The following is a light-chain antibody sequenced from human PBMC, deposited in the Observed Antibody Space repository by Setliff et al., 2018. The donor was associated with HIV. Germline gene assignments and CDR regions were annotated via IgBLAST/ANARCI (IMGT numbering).Light chain of an antibody. CDR3: CSYAHTTTPSYV. CDR2: EGT. Sequence: QSVLTQPASVSGSPGQSITISCTGTSSDVGGYNYVSWYQQHPGKAPKLLIYEGTKRPSGVSNRFSGSKSGNTASLTISGLQAEDEADYCCCSYAHTTTPSYVFGTGTKVTVL. J-gene: IGLJ1*01. CDR1: SSDVGGYNY. V-gene: IGLV2-23*01.